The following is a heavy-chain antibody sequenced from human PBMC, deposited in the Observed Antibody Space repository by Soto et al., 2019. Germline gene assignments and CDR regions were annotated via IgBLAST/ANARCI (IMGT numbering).Heavy chain of an antibody. D-gene: IGHD2-2*01. CDR2: ISGSGGNT. CDR3: AKPNLYCSSTSCYDS. V-gene: IGHV3-23*01. CDR1: GFTFSSYA. Sequence: GGSLRLSCAASGFTFSSYAMTWVRQAPGKGLEWVSVISGSGGNTYYADSVKGRFTISRDNSKNTLYLQMNSLRAEDTAVYYCAKPNLYCSSTSCYDSWGQGTLVTVSS. J-gene: IGHJ4*02.